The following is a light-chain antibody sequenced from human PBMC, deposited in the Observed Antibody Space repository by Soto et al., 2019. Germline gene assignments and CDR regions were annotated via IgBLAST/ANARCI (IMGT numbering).Light chain of an antibody. Sequence: EIVLTQSPGTLSLSPLEIATLSCVASQSVSSSYLAWYQQKPGQAPRLLILGASSRATGIPDRFSGSGSGTDFTLTISRLEPEDFAVYYCQYYGTSPKPFGQGTKVDIK. CDR2: GAS. CDR1: QSVSSSY. V-gene: IGKV3-20*01. CDR3: QYYGTSPKP. J-gene: IGKJ1*01.